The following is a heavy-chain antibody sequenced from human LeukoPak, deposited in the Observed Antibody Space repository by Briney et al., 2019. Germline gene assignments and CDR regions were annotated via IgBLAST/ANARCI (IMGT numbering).Heavy chain of an antibody. CDR2: IYYSGST. Sequence: PSETLSLTCTVSGGSISSYYWSWIRQPPGKGLEWIGYIYYSGSTNYNPSLKSRVTISVDTSKNQFSLKLSSVTAADTAVYYCARSDYYVDDIWGQGTTVTVSS. D-gene: IGHD3-10*02. J-gene: IGHJ3*02. CDR3: ARSDYYVDDI. CDR1: GGSISSYY. V-gene: IGHV4-59*01.